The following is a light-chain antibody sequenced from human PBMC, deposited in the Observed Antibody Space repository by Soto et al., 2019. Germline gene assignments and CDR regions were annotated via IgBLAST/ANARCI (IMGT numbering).Light chain of an antibody. CDR3: QQYGSART. CDR2: GAS. V-gene: IGKV3-20*01. CDR1: QTVSNNY. Sequence: IVLTQSPGTLSLSPGERATLSCSASQTVSNNYLAWYQQKPGQAPRLFIYGASTRATGIPDRFSGSGSGTDFTVTISRMETESFAVYYCQQYGSARTFGQGTKVEIK. J-gene: IGKJ1*01.